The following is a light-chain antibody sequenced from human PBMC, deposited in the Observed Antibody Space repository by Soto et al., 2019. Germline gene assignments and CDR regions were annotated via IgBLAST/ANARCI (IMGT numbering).Light chain of an antibody. CDR3: QVWHVSNDHPGYV. CDR1: KIGSKS. CDR2: DDS. V-gene: IGLV3-21*02. J-gene: IGLJ1*01. Sequence: SYELTQPPSVSVAPGQTARITCGGDKIGSKSVHWYQQKPGQAPVLVVFDDSGRPSGVPERFSGSNSWSTATLTISRVEAGDEADYYCQVWHVSNDHPGYVFGTGTKVTVL.